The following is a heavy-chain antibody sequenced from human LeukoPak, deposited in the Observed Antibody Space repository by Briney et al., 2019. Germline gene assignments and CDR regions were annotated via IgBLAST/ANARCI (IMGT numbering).Heavy chain of an antibody. D-gene: IGHD6-19*01. CDR3: AKIAREGVAVAGDYYFDS. Sequence: PGGSLRLSCAASGFTFSRYGIHWVRQAPGKGLEWVAVISFDGSNKYYADSVKGRFTISRDNSKNTLSLQMNSLRAEDTAMYYCAKIAREGVAVAGDYYFDSWGQGTLVTVSS. J-gene: IGHJ4*02. CDR2: ISFDGSNK. CDR1: GFTFSRYG. V-gene: IGHV3-30*18.